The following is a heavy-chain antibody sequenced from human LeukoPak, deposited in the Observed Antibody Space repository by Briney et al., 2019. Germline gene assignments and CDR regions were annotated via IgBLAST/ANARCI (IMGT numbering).Heavy chain of an antibody. J-gene: IGHJ4*02. V-gene: IGHV3-23*01. CDR2: ISGSGGST. D-gene: IGHD5-18*01. Sequence: PGGSLRLSCAASGFTFSSYAMSWVRQAPGKGLEWVSAISGSGGSTYYADSVKGRFTISRDNSKNTLYLQMNSLRAEDTAVYYCAKMEYSYGPYVGLWDYWGQGTLVTVSS. CDR1: GFTFSSYA. CDR3: AKMEYSYGPYVGLWDY.